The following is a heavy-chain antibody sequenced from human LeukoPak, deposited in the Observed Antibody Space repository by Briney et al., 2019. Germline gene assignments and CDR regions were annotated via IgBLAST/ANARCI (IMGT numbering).Heavy chain of an antibody. V-gene: IGHV4-34*01. CDR3: ARATAVAGTPDY. CDR2: INHSGST. CDR1: GGSFSGYY. Sequence: TSETLSLTCAVYGGSFSGYYWSWIRQPPGKGLEWIGEINHSGSTNYNPSLKSRVTISVDTSKNQFSLKLSSVTAADTAVYYCARATAVAGTPDYWGQGTLVTVSS. D-gene: IGHD6-19*01. J-gene: IGHJ4*02.